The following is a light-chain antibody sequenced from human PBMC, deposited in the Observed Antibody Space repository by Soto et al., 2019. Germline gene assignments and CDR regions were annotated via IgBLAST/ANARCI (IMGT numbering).Light chain of an antibody. CDR3: QQLNNYPRT. CDR1: QDISSY. Sequence: DIPLTQSPSFLSASVGDRVTITCRASQDISSYLAWYQQKPGKAPKLLIYVASTLQSGVPSRFSGSGSETEFTLTISSLQPEDFATYYCQQLNNYPRTFGQGTKVEIK. CDR2: VAS. J-gene: IGKJ1*01. V-gene: IGKV1-9*01.